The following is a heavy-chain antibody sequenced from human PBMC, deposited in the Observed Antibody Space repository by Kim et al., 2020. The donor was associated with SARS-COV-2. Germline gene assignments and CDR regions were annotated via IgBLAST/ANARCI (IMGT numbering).Heavy chain of an antibody. Sequence: SVKVSCKASGGTFSSYAISWVRQAPGQGLEWMGGIIPIFGTANYAQKFQGRVTITADESTSTAYMELSSLRSEDTAVYYCASPSEIAVAGRPRSNSRDYYYYGMDVWGQGTTVTVSS. D-gene: IGHD6-19*01. CDR3: ASPSEIAVAGRPRSNSRDYYYYGMDV. CDR2: IIPIFGTA. V-gene: IGHV1-69*13. J-gene: IGHJ6*02. CDR1: GGTFSSYA.